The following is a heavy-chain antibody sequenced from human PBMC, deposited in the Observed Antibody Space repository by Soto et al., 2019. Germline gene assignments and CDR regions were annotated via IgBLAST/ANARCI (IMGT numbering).Heavy chain of an antibody. J-gene: IGHJ5*02. V-gene: IGHV1-69*13. D-gene: IGHD1-26*01. CDR3: ARDRRGSYWFDP. Sequence: GASVKVSCKASGGTFSSYAISWVRQAPGQGLEWMGGIIPIFGTANYAQKFQGRVTITADESTSTAYMELSSLRSEDTAVYYCARDRRGSYWFDPWGQGPLVTVSS. CDR2: IIPIFGTA. CDR1: GGTFSSYA.